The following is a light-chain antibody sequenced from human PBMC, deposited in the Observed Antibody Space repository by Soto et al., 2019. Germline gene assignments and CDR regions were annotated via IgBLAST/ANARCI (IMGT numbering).Light chain of an antibody. Sequence: EIVLTQSPGTLSLSPGERATLFCRVSQIVSSSYLAWYQQKPGQAPRLLIYGASSRATGIPDRFSGSGSGRDLTVTVSRLEAEEFGGYYGQQHGSSPPSWTFGQGTEVEIK. CDR2: GAS. J-gene: IGKJ1*01. CDR1: QIVSSSY. V-gene: IGKV3-20*01. CDR3: QQHGSSPPSWT.